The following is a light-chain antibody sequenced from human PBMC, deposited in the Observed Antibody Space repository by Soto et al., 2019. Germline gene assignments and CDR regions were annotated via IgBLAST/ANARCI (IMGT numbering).Light chain of an antibody. CDR1: QIISSY. CDR3: QQSYSTPWT. V-gene: IGKV1-39*01. CDR2: AAS. J-gene: IGKJ1*01. Sequence: DIQMTQSPSSLSASVGDRVTITCRASQIISSYLNWYQHKPGKAPKLLIYAASSLQSGVPSRCSGSGSGTDFTLTISSLQPEDFATYYCQQSYSTPWTFGQGTKVDIK.